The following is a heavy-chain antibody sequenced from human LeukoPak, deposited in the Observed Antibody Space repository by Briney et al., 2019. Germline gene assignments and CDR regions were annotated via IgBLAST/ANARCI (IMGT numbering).Heavy chain of an antibody. CDR1: GGSISSGGYS. Sequence: PSQTLSLTCAVSGGSISSGGYSWSWIRQPPGKGVEWIGYIYHSGSTYYNPSLKSRVTISVDRSKNQFSLKLSSVTAADTAVYYCARENYDILTGYKAPRAFDIWGQGTMVTVSS. J-gene: IGHJ3*02. CDR2: IYHSGST. V-gene: IGHV4-30-2*01. CDR3: ARENYDILTGYKAPRAFDI. D-gene: IGHD3-9*01.